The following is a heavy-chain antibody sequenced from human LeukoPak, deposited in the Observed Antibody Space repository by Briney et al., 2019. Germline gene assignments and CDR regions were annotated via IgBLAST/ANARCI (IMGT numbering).Heavy chain of an antibody. CDR1: GFTFRTFC. J-gene: IGHJ4*02. Sequence: PGGSLRLSCAASGFTFRTFCMHWVRQTPGKGLVWVSHINSDGSSTNYADSVKGRFTISRDNAKNTLYLQMNSLRAEDTAVYYCARGILGNHNDYWGQGTLVTVSS. CDR3: ARGILGNHNDY. D-gene: IGHD1-14*01. V-gene: IGHV3-74*01. CDR2: INSDGSST.